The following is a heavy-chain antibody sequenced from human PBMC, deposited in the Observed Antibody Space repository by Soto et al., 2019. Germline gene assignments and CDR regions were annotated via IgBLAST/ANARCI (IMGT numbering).Heavy chain of an antibody. J-gene: IGHJ3*02. V-gene: IGHV4-59*01. Sequence: QVQLQESGPGLVKPSETLSLTCTVSGGSISSYYWSWIRQPPGKGLEWIGYIYYSGSTNYNPSLKSRVTISVDTSKNQFSLKLSSVTAADTAVYYCARALILTGYYIHDAFDSWGQGTMVTVSS. D-gene: IGHD3-9*01. CDR3: ARALILTGYYIHDAFDS. CDR1: GGSISSYY. CDR2: IYYSGST.